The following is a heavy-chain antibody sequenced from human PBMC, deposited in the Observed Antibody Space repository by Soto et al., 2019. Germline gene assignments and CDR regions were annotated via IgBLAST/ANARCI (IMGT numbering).Heavy chain of an antibody. V-gene: IGHV3-48*01. J-gene: IGHJ6*03. CDR1: EFIFSSYG. D-gene: IGHD6-6*01. CDR3: ARVLREYSSSYPYYHYYMDV. CDR2: ISSSSDTT. Sequence: GGSLRLSFAASEFIFSSYGMNWVRQDPGKGLEWVAYISSSSDTTYYADSVKGRFTISRDNAKNSLYLQINSLRAEDTALYYSARVLREYSSSYPYYHYYMDVWGKGTTVTVSS.